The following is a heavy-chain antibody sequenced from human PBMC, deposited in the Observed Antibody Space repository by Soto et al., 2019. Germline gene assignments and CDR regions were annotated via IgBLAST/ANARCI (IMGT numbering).Heavy chain of an antibody. CDR3: AKLSDASGRLIDY. V-gene: IGHV3-23*01. Sequence: GGSLRLSCAASGLTFSNYAMSWVRQAPGKGLEWVSAISGSGGSTYYAGSVKGRFIISRDNSRNTLYLQMNSLRAEDRARYYCAKLSDASGRLIDYWGQGTPVTVSS. CDR1: GLTFSNYA. J-gene: IGHJ4*02. D-gene: IGHD3-10*01. CDR2: ISGSGGST.